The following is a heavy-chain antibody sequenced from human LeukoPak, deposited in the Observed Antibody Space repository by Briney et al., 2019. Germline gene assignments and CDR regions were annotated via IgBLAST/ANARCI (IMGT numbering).Heavy chain of an antibody. CDR3: ARDVRDRHNGNDGQYNWFDP. CDR2: IYTTGST. J-gene: IGHJ5*02. Sequence: SETLSLTCTVSGYSISSGYYWGWIRQSAGKGLEWIGRIYTTGSTYYNPSLKSRVSMSVDTSKNQFSLKLSTVTAADTAVYYCARDVRDRHNGNDGQYNWFDPWGQGTLVTVSS. CDR1: GYSISSGYY. V-gene: IGHV4-38-2*02. D-gene: IGHD1-20*01.